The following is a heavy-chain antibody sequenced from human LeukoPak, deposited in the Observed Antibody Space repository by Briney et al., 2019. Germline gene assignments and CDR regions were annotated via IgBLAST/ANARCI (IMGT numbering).Heavy chain of an antibody. CDR1: GYTFIDHY. D-gene: IGHD4-11*01. J-gene: IGHJ6*03. Sequence: ASVKVSCKSSGYTFIDHYMHRVRQAPGQGLEWMGWINPKSGDTNYPQTFQGRVTMTRDTSISTVYMELSGLTSDDTALYYCATEGQYYYYLDVWGNGTTVTVSS. V-gene: IGHV1-2*02. CDR2: INPKSGDT. CDR3: ATEGQYYYYLDV.